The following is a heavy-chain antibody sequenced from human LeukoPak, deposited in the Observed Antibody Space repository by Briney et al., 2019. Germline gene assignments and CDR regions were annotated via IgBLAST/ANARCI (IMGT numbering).Heavy chain of an antibody. CDR3: ARVRLTYYDFWSGYFDY. D-gene: IGHD3-3*01. Sequence: ETLSLTCTVSGGSISSSSYYWGWIRQPPGRGLEWFGRIRSSGSTSYNPCLKSRVTISVDTSKNQFSLKLSSVTAADTAVYYCARVRLTYYDFWSGYFDYWGQGTLVRFSS. CDR2: IRSSGST. V-gene: IGHV4-39*01. CDR1: GGSISSSSYY. J-gene: IGHJ4*02.